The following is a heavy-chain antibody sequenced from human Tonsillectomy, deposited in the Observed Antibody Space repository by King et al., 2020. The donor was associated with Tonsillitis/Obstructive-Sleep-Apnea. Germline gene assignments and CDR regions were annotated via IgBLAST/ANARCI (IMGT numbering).Heavy chain of an antibody. CDR1: GFTFSSYA. Sequence: VQLVQSGGGLVQPGGSLRLSCAASGFTFSSYAMSWVRQAPGKGLEWVSAISGSGGSTYYADSVKGRFTISRDNSKNTLYLQMNSLRAEDTAVYYCAKLGYCSSTSCYLPMDVAFDIWGQGTMVTVSS. D-gene: IGHD2-2*01. V-gene: IGHV3-23*04. CDR3: AKLGYCSSTSCYLPMDVAFDI. J-gene: IGHJ3*02. CDR2: ISGSGGST.